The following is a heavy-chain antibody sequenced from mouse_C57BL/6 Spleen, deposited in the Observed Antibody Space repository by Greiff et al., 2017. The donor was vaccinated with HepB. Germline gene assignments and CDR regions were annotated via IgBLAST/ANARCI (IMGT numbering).Heavy chain of an antibody. CDR2: INPNYGTT. J-gene: IGHJ2*01. CDR1: GYSFTDYN. V-gene: IGHV1-39*01. Sequence: EVQLQESGPELVKPGASVKISCKASGYSFTDYNMNWVKQSNGKSLEWIGVINPNYGTTSYNQKFKGKATLTVDQSSSTAYMQLNSLTSEDSAVYYCARGGFITTVAYFDYWGQGTTLTVSS. CDR3: ARGGFITTVAYFDY. D-gene: IGHD1-1*01.